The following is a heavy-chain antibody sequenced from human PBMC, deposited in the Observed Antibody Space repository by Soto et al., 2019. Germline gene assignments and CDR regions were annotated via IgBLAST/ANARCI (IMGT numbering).Heavy chain of an antibody. CDR1: GFTFSSYG. D-gene: IGHD3-10*01. J-gene: IGHJ3*02. CDR2: ISYDGSNK. CDR3: AKLSTMVRGVKAFDI. V-gene: IGHV3-30*18. Sequence: ESGGGVVQPGRSLRLSCAASGFTFSSYGMHWVRQAPGKGLEWVAVISYDGSNKYYADSVKGRFTISRDNSKNTLYLQMNSLRAEDTAVYYCAKLSTMVRGVKAFDIWGQGTMVTVSS.